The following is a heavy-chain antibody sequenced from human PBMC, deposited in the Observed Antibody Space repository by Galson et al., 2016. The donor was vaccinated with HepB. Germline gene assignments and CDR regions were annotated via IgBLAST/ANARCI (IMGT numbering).Heavy chain of an antibody. J-gene: IGHJ4*02. V-gene: IGHV6-1*01. CDR1: GDSVSSNIAA. CDR2: TYYRSKWYN. CDR3: TRVPVLGRGLNN. D-gene: IGHD3/OR15-3a*01. Sequence: CALSGDSVSSNIAAWNWIRQSPSRGLEWLGRTYYRSKWYNEYVQSVKSRLTISPDTSKNQFSLQLKPVTPDDTAVYYCTRVPVLGRGLNNWGQGILVTVSS.